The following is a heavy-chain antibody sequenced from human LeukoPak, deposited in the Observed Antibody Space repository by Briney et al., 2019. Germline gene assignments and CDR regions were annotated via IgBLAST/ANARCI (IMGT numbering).Heavy chain of an antibody. CDR3: ARDLLMYYSGSGEST. J-gene: IGHJ5*02. Sequence: ASVKVSCKASGYTLTGYYMHWVRQAPGQGLEWMGWINPHSGGTNYAQKFQGRVTMTRDTSISTAYMELSRLRSDDTAVYYCARDLLMYYSGSGESTWGQGTLVTVSS. CDR1: GYTLTGYY. V-gene: IGHV1-2*02. D-gene: IGHD3-10*01. CDR2: INPHSGGT.